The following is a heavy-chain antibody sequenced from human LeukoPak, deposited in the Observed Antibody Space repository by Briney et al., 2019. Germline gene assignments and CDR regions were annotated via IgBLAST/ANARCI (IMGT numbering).Heavy chain of an antibody. CDR3: ARDFPYPVPAPPSLARENWFDP. CDR2: ISAYNGNT. Sequence: GASVKVSCKASGYTFTSYGISWVRQAPGQGLEWMGWISAYNGNTNYAQKLQGRVTMTTDTSTSTAYMELRSLRSDDTAVYYCARDFPYPVPAPPSLARENWFDPWGQGTLVTVSS. V-gene: IGHV1-18*01. J-gene: IGHJ5*02. D-gene: IGHD1-26*01. CDR1: GYTFTSYG.